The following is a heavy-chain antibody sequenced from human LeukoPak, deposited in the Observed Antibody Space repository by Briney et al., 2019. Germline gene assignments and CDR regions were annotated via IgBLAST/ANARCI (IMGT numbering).Heavy chain of an antibody. J-gene: IGHJ6*02. CDR3: ARDDRPNYDFWSGYSTGPYYYYGMDV. CDR1: GYTFTSYG. Sequence: ASAKVSCKASGYTFTSYGISWVRQAPGQGLEWMGWISAYNGNTNYAQKLQGRVTMTTDTSTSTAYMELRSLRSDDTAVYYCARDDRPNYDFWSGYSTGPYYYYGMDVWGQGTTVTVSS. V-gene: IGHV1-18*01. D-gene: IGHD3-3*01. CDR2: ISAYNGNT.